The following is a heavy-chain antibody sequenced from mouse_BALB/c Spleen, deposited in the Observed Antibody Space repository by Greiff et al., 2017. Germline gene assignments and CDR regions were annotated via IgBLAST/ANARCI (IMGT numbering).Heavy chain of an antibody. J-gene: IGHJ3*01. CDR1: GYSITSGYY. V-gene: IGHV3-6*02. CDR3: ARRGDGYYLFAY. Sequence: VQLKESGPGLVKPSQSLSLTCSVTGYSITSGYYWNWIRQFPGNKLEWMGYISYDGSNNYNPSLKNRISITRDTSKNQFFLKLNSVTTEDTATYYCARRGDGYYLFAYWGQGTLVTVSA. D-gene: IGHD2-3*01. CDR2: ISYDGSN.